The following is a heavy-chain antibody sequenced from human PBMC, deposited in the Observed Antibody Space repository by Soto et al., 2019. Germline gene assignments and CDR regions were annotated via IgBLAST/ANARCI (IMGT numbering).Heavy chain of an antibody. CDR3: AKDRGGFARGWEYYDF. CDR2: ISASGGST. D-gene: IGHD6-19*01. J-gene: IGHJ4*02. CDR1: GFAFSSYT. V-gene: IGHV3-23*01. Sequence: VGSLRLSCAASGFAFSSYTMSWVRQTPGKGLEWVSSISASGGSTYYGDSLKGRFTISRDNSKNTLNLHIKSLGVEDSAVYYCAKDRGGFARGWEYYDFWGQGTQVTVSS.